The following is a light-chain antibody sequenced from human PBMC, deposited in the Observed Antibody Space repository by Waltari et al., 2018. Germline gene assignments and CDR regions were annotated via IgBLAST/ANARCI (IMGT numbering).Light chain of an antibody. J-gene: IGLJ2*01. CDR2: QSS. CDR3: QAWDRDGAV. Sequence: SYEVIQPPSVSVSPGQTATITCSGDKLGGRPTPWYQQRPGQSPVLLIYQSSRRSSGVPERFSGSHSGNTATLTISGTQTVDEADYYCQAWDRDGAVFGDGTKLTVL. V-gene: IGLV3-1*01. CDR1: KLGGRP.